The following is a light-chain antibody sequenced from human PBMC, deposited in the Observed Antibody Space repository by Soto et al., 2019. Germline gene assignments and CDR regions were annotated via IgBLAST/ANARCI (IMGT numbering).Light chain of an antibody. CDR3: QHYGGSFI. CDR1: QSINSKS. J-gene: IGKJ3*01. V-gene: IGKV3-20*01. Sequence: EIVLTQSPGTLSLSPGERATLSCRVSQSINSKSLVWYQRKFGQAPRLLIYNTSRRATGIPGRLSGSWSGTDFTLSISRLEPEDFAVYYCQHYGGSFIFGPGTKVDIK. CDR2: NTS.